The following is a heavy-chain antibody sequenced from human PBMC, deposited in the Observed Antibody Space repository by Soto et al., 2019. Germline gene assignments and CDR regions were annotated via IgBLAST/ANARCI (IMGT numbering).Heavy chain of an antibody. CDR2: INHSGST. Sequence: QVQLQQWGAGLLKPSETLSLTCAVYGGSFSGYYWSWIRQPPGKGLEWIGEINHSGSTNYNPSLKSRVTLSVDTSKNQFSLKLSSVTAADTAVYYCARGHLRGPATLRGYSYGNDYWGQGTLVTVSS. J-gene: IGHJ4*02. V-gene: IGHV4-34*01. CDR1: GGSFSGYY. D-gene: IGHD5-18*01. CDR3: ARGHLRGPATLRGYSYGNDY.